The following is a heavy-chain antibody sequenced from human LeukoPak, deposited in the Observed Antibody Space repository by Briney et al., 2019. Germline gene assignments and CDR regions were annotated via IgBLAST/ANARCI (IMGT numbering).Heavy chain of an antibody. Sequence: ASETLSLTCTVSGGSISSGGYYWSWIRQHPGKGLEWIGYIYYSGSTYYNPSLKSRVTISVDTSKNQFSLKLSSVTAADTAVYYCAGGGLRFLEWSAAYYYYGMDVWGQGTTVTVSS. D-gene: IGHD3-3*01. CDR1: GGSISSGGYY. CDR3: AGGGLRFLEWSAAYYYYGMDV. CDR2: IYYSGST. V-gene: IGHV4-31*03. J-gene: IGHJ6*02.